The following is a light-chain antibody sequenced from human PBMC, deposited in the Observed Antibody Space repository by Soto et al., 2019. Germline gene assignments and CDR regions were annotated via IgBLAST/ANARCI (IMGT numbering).Light chain of an antibody. Sequence: ETVMTQSPATLSVSPGERATLSCRASQSINNNLAWYQQKPGQALRLFIYGASTRATDIPARFSSSGSGTEFPLHICSPQSEDFAVYYCQQYNDSPRTFGQGTKVEI. CDR1: QSINNN. CDR3: QQYNDSPRT. V-gene: IGKV3-15*01. CDR2: GAS. J-gene: IGKJ1*01.